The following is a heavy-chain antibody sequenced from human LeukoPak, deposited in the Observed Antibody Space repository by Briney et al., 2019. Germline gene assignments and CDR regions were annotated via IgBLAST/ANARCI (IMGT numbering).Heavy chain of an antibody. CDR2: TYYRSKWFY. CDR3: ARARGDSSGYWDY. J-gene: IGHJ4*02. V-gene: IGHV6-1*01. D-gene: IGHD3-22*01. CDR1: GDSVSSNNAA. Sequence: SQTLSLTCAISGDSVSSNNAAWNWVRQSPSRGPEWLGRTYYRSKWFYDYAVSVKSRIIVNPDTSRNQFSLQLTSVTPEDTAVYYCARARGDSSGYWDYWGQGALVTVSS.